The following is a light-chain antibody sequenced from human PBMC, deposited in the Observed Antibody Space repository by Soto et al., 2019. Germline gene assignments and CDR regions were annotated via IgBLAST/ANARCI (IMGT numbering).Light chain of an antibody. CDR3: LQDHEHLT. V-gene: IGKV1-6*01. CDR1: QDISYD. J-gene: IGKJ4*01. CDR2: GAS. Sequence: AIRMTQSPSSLSASVGDRVTITCRASQDISYDLGWYQQKPGKAPKLLIYGASTLQSGVPSRFSGSGSGTDFTLTISSLQPEDSASYYCLQDHEHLTFGGGTRVEVK.